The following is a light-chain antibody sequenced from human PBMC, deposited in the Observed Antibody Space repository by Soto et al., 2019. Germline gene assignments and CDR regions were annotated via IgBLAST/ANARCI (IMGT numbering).Light chain of an antibody. CDR1: SSNVGSYIL. CDR2: EAS. Sequence: QSVLTQPASVSGSPGQSITISCTGTSSNVGSYILVSWYQQHPGTAPKLMIYEASKRPSGVSNRFSGSKSGNTASLTISGLQAEDEADYYCCSYAGSSTYVFGGGTKLTVL. CDR3: CSYAGSSTYV. V-gene: IGLV2-23*01. J-gene: IGLJ2*01.